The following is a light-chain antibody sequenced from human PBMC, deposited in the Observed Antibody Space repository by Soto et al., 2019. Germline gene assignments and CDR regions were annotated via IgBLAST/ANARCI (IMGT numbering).Light chain of an antibody. Sequence: EIGLTQSPGTLSLSPGERAILSCRASQRVRSTYLAWYQQKPGQAPRLLIYGTSSRATGIPDRFSGSGSETDFTLTISRLEPEDFAVYYCQQYGSSPIPFGQGTRLEI. CDR2: GTS. V-gene: IGKV3-20*01. CDR3: QQYGSSPIP. J-gene: IGKJ5*01. CDR1: QRVRSTY.